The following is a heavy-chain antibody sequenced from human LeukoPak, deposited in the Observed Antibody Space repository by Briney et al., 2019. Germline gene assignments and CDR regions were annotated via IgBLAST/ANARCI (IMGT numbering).Heavy chain of an antibody. D-gene: IGHD6-13*01. J-gene: IGHJ4*02. CDR3: ARDASIAAAGESDY. CDR1: GFTFSSYS. Sequence: GGSLRLSCAASGFTFSSYSMNWVRQAPGKGLEWVSSISSSSSYIYYADSVKGRFTISRDNAKDSLYLQMNSLRAEDTAVYYCARDASIAAAGESDYWGQGTLVTVSS. V-gene: IGHV3-21*01. CDR2: ISSSSSYI.